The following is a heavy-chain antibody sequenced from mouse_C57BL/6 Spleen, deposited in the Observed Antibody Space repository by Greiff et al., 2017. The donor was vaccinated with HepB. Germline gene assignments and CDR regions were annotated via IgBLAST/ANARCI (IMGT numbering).Heavy chain of an antibody. CDR3: ARYDPGGYWYFDV. J-gene: IGHJ1*03. V-gene: IGHV1-52*01. D-gene: IGHD2-3*01. Sequence: QVQLQQPGAELVRPGSSVKLSCKASGYTFTSYWMHWVKQRPIQGLEWIGNIDPSDSETHYNQKFKDKATLTVDKSSSTAYMQLSSLTSEDSAVYSCARYDPGGYWYFDVWGTGTTVTVSS. CDR1: GYTFTSYW. CDR2: IDPSDSET.